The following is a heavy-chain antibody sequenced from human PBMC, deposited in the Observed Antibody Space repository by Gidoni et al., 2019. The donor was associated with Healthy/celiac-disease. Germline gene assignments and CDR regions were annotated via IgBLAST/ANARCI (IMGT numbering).Heavy chain of an antibody. J-gene: IGHJ3*02. CDR2: IYYSGST. CDR1: GGSISSYY. CDR3: ARVRGPPLGLKAFDI. Sequence: QVQLQESGPGLVKPSETLSLTCTVSGGSISSYYWSWIRQPPGKGLEWIGYIYYSGSTNYNPSLKSRVTISVDTSKNQFSLKLSSVTAADTAVYYCARVRGPPLGLKAFDIWGQGTMVTVSS. V-gene: IGHV4-59*01. D-gene: IGHD3-16*01.